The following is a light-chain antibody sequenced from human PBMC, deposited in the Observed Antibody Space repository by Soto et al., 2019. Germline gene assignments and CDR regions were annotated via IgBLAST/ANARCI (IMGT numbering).Light chain of an antibody. Sequence: EIVMTQSPATLSVSPGGRATLSCRASQSVSSNLAWYQQKPGQTPRLLIYGASTRATGIPARFSGSGSGTEFTLTISSLQSEDFAVYNCLQYNDWPQYTFGQGTKLEIK. J-gene: IGKJ2*01. CDR1: QSVSSN. CDR2: GAS. V-gene: IGKV3-15*01. CDR3: LQYNDWPQYT.